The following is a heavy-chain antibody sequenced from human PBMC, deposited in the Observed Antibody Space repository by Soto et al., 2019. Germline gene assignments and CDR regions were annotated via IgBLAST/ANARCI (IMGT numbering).Heavy chain of an antibody. D-gene: IGHD6-13*01. V-gene: IGHV4-59*01. Sequence: QVQLQASGPGLVKPSETLSLTCTVSGGSISSYYWSWIRQRPRKGLEWIGYIYNSGSTKYNPSLNSRVTRAADTPHSQISHRLSSDNAANTAVYYCAGEEEYNGSWSNAFDNWGQGTMVTVSS. CDR2: IYNSGST. J-gene: IGHJ3*02. CDR1: GGSISSYY. CDR3: AGEEEYNGSWSNAFDN.